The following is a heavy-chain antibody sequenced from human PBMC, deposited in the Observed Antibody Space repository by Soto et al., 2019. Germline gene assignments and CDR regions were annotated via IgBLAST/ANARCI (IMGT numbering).Heavy chain of an antibody. CDR2: IWYDGSNK. V-gene: IGHV3-33*01. CDR3: ARGSPTCGFDY. D-gene: IGHD2-21*01. CDR1: GFSFSSYG. Sequence: GSLRLSCAASGFSFSSYGMHWVRQAPGKGPEWVAVIWYDGSNKYYADSVKGRFTISRDNSKNTLYLQMDSPRAEDTAVYYCARGSPTCGFDYWGQGTLVTVSS. J-gene: IGHJ4*02.